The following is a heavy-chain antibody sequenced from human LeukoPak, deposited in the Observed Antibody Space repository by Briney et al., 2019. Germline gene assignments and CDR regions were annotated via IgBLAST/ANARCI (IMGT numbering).Heavy chain of an antibody. Sequence: GGSLRLPYAASGFTFRSYGMHWVRQAPGKGLEWVALITYDDFYKYYGDSVKGRFTISRDNSKNTLYLQMNSLRPEDTAVYYCAKDRISMVRSADIDNWGQGNLVTVSS. CDR1: GFTFRSYG. J-gene: IGHJ4*02. V-gene: IGHV3-30*18. D-gene: IGHD3-10*01. CDR2: ITYDDFYK. CDR3: AKDRISMVRSADIDN.